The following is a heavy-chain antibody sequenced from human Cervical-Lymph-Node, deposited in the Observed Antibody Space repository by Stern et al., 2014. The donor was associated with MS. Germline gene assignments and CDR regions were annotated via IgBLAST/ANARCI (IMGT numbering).Heavy chain of an antibody. Sequence: VQLVESGGDLVQPGRSLRLSCAAFGFTLDDYAMHWVRQAPGKGLEWVAGFSWNSGTIGYADSVKGRFTTSRDNAYSSLYLQMNSLRPEDTALYYCARDITGSSAYFAYWGQGTLVTVSS. D-gene: IGHD1-14*01. CDR3: ARDITGSSAYFAY. J-gene: IGHJ4*02. V-gene: IGHV3-9*01. CDR1: GFTLDDYA. CDR2: FSWNSGTI.